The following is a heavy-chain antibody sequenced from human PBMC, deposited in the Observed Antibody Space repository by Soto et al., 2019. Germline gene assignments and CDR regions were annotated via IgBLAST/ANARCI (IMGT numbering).Heavy chain of an antibody. V-gene: IGHV3-21*01. CDR1: GFTFSSYS. CDR2: ISSSSSYI. J-gene: IGHJ4*02. D-gene: IGHD4-4*01. Sequence: SLRLSCAASGFTFSSYSMNWVRQAPGKGLEWVSSISSSSSYIYYADSVKGRFAISRDNAKSSLYLQMNSLRAEDTAVYYCARGSNYGLPDYWVQGTLVSVSA. CDR3: ARGSNYGLPDY.